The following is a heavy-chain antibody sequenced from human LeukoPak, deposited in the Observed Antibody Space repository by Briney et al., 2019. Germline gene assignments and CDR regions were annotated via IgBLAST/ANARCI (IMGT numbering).Heavy chain of an antibody. CDR1: GGSISSSSYY. CDR3: ASGYCSGGSCYSYYYYYTDV. V-gene: IGHV4-39*07. Sequence: SETLSLTCTVSGGSISSSSYYWGWIRQPPGKGLEWIGSIYYSGSTYYNPSLKSRVTISVDTSKNQFSLKLSSVTAADTAVYYCASGYCSGGSCYSYYYYYTDVWGKGTTVTVSS. CDR2: IYYSGST. J-gene: IGHJ6*03. D-gene: IGHD2-15*01.